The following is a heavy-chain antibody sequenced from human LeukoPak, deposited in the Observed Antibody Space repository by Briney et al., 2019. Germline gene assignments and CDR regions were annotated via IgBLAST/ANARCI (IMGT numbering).Heavy chain of an antibody. CDR2: IYYSGST. CDR1: GDSISSYY. CDR3: ARKAPYYYYGMDV. D-gene: IGHD6-6*01. V-gene: IGHV4-59*08. Sequence: SETLSLTCTVSGDSISSYYWSWIRQPPGKGLEWIGYIYYSGSTNYNPSLKSRVTISVDTSKNQFPLKLSSVTAADTAVYYCARKAPYYYYGMDVWGQGTTVTVSS. J-gene: IGHJ6*02.